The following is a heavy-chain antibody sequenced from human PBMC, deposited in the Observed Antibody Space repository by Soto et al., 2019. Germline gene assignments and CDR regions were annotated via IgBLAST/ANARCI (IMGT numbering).Heavy chain of an antibody. V-gene: IGHV4-34*01. CDR2: INHSGST. J-gene: IGHJ4*02. CDR1: GGSFSGYY. D-gene: IGHD2-15*01. Sequence: SETLSLTCAVYGGSFSGYYWSWIRQPPGKGLEWIGEINHSGSTNYNPSLKSRVTISVDTSKNQFSLKLSSVTAADTAVYYCARGVYCSGGSCYPGPYWGQGTLVTVS. CDR3: ARGVYCSGGSCYPGPY.